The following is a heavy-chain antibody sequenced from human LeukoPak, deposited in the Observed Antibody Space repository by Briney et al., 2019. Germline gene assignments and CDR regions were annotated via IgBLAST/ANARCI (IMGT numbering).Heavy chain of an antibody. J-gene: IGHJ6*03. Sequence: PSETLSLTCTVSGGSVSGYYWSWIRQPPGKGLEWIGYIYYTGSTSYNPPLKSRVTISIDTSKNQFSLRLNSVTAADTAVYYCARFHTAVVKSGYYYYMDVWGKGTTVTVSS. CDR1: GGSVSGYY. CDR3: ARFHTAVVKSGYYYYMDV. V-gene: IGHV4-59*02. D-gene: IGHD5-18*01. CDR2: IYYTGST.